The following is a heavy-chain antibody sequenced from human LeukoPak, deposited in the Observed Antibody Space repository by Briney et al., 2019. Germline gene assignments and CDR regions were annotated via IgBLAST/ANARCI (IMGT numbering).Heavy chain of an antibody. V-gene: IGHV3-30*04. CDR1: GFTFSSYA. CDR3: ARVDCSSTSCWGSYYGMDV. J-gene: IGHJ6*04. CDR2: ISYDGSNK. D-gene: IGHD2-2*01. Sequence: GGSLRLSCAASGFTFSSYAMHWVRQAPGKGLEWVAVISYDGSNKYYADSVKGRFTISRDNPKNTLYLQMNSLRAEDTAVYYCARVDCSSTSCWGSYYGMDVWGKGTTVTVSS.